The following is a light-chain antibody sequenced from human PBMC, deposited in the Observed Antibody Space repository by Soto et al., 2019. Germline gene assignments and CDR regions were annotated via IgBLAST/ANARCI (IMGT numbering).Light chain of an antibody. CDR1: SSDVGGYVY. CDR2: DVN. J-gene: IGLJ2*01. CDR3: WSYGGSYTSEV. Sequence: QSALTQPRSVSGSPGQPVTITWTEISSDVGGYVYVSWYQQHPGKAPHLIIYDVNKRPSGVPHRFSGSKSGNTASLTISGLQEEDEADYYCWSYGGSYTSEVFGGGTKLTVL. V-gene: IGLV2-11*01.